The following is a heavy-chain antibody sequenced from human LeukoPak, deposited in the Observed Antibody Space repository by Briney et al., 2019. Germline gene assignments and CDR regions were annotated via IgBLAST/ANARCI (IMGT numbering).Heavy chain of an antibody. Sequence: GRSLRLSCAASGFTFDDYAMHWVRQAPGKGLEWVSGISWNSGSIGYADSVKGRFTISRDNAKNSLYLQMNSLRAEDTALYYCAKDIGGWRFGSGIGYFDYWGQGTLVTVPS. V-gene: IGHV3-9*01. J-gene: IGHJ4*02. CDR3: AKDIGGWRFGSGIGYFDY. CDR1: GFTFDDYA. D-gene: IGHD3-10*01. CDR2: ISWNSGSI.